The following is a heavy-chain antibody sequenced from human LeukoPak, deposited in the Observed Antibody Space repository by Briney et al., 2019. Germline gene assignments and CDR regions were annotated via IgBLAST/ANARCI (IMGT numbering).Heavy chain of an antibody. J-gene: IGHJ4*02. Sequence: ASAKGFCKASGYAFSSYGIGWVGQDAGQGLEGMGWVGPYNRKTNYSQKFQGRVTMTTDTSTNTAYLELRTLRSDDTAVYYCARGAPRGVWNFYFDYWPQGTLLAVSS. CDR2: VGPYNRKT. CDR1: GYAFSSYG. V-gene: IGHV1-18*01. D-gene: IGHD1-7*01. CDR3: ARGAPRGVWNFYFDY.